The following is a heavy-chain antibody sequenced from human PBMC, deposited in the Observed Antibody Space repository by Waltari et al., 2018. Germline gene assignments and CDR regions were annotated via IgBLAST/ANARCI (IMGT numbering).Heavy chain of an antibody. CDR3: VSSSGYFDY. D-gene: IGHD6-6*01. J-gene: IGHJ4*02. Sequence: EVQLVESGGGLVQPGGSLRLSCAASGFTFSSYSMNWVRQAPGKGLEWVSYISSSSTIYYADSVKGRFTIPRDNAKNSLYLQMNSLRAEDTAVYYCVSSSGYFDYWGQGTLVIVSS. CDR1: GFTFSSYS. CDR2: ISSSSTI. V-gene: IGHV3-48*04.